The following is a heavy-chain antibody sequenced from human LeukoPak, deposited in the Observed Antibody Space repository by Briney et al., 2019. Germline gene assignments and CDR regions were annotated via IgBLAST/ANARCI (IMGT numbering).Heavy chain of an antibody. CDR1: GFTFSSYE. CDR2: ISSSGSIT. V-gene: IGHV3-48*03. J-gene: IGHJ3*02. D-gene: IGHD7-27*01. CDR3: ARDPKLGDDAFDI. Sequence: PGGSLRLSCTASGFTFSSYEMNWVRQAPGKGLEWVSYISSSGSITYYADPVKGRFTISRDNAKNSLYLQMNSLRAEDTAVYYCARDPKLGDDAFDIWGQGTMVTVSS.